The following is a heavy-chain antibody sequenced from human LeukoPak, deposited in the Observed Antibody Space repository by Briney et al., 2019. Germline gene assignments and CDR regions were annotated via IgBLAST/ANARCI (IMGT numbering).Heavy chain of an antibody. CDR1: GYTFTSYD. V-gene: IGHV1-8*01. CDR3: ARRSGRGSGWYKRYYYYGMDV. J-gene: IGHJ6*02. CDR2: MKPNSGNT. D-gene: IGHD6-19*01. Sequence: ASVKVSCKASGYTFTSYDINWVRQATGQGLEWMGWMKPNSGNTGYAQKFQGRVTMTRNTSISTAYMELSSLRSEDTAVYYCARRSGRGSGWYKRYYYYGMDVWGQGTTVTVSS.